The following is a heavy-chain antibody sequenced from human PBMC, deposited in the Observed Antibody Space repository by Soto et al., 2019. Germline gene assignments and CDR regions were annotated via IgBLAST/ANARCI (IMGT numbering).Heavy chain of an antibody. CDR1: GLTVNTYG. D-gene: IGHD6-19*01. Sequence: GGSLSLACPADGLTVNTYGVHWVRHPPDKGLEWVALISSDGSNQYYADSVKGRVTMSIDNSKNTLFLQMNSLRADDTAVYYCARAQAPVQGSFDSWGQGTLVTVSS. CDR3: ARAQAPVQGSFDS. J-gene: IGHJ4*02. CDR2: ISSDGSNQ. V-gene: IGHV3-30*03.